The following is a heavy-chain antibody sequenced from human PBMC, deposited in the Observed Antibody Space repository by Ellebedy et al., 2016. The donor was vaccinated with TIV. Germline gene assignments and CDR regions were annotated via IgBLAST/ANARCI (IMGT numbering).Heavy chain of an antibody. J-gene: IGHJ6*02. CDR2: ISYDGSNK. CDR3: ARGVYSCYEIPPYYYYGMDV. D-gene: IGHD5-12*01. V-gene: IGHV3-30*01. CDR1: GFTFSSYA. Sequence: GESLKISCAASGFTFSSYAMHWVRQAPGKGLEWVAVISYDGSNKYYADSVKGRFTISRDNSKNTLYLQMNSLRAEDTAVYYCARGVYSCYEIPPYYYYGMDVWGQGTTVTVSS.